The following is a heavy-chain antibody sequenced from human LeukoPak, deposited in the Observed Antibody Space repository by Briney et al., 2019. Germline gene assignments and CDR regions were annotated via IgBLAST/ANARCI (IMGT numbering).Heavy chain of an antibody. V-gene: IGHV4-59*01. CDR1: GGSISSYY. D-gene: IGHD3-10*01. Sequence: SETLSLTCTVSGGSISSYYWSWIRQPPGEGPEWIGYIYYSGSTNYNPSLKSRVIISVDTSKNQFSLSLSSVTAADTAVYYCARSRTTMIRGSPNWNFDYWGQGILVTVSS. J-gene: IGHJ4*02. CDR3: ARSRTTMIRGSPNWNFDY. CDR2: IYYSGST.